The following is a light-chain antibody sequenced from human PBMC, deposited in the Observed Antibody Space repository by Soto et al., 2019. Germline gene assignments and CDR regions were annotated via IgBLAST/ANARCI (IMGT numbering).Light chain of an antibody. V-gene: IGLV2-14*01. J-gene: IGLJ3*02. CDR1: RSDVGGYNY. CDR2: EFS. CDR3: SSYAGSYMLGV. Sequence: QSALTHPASVSGSPGQSITISCTGTRSDVGGYNYVSWYQQHPGKAPKLMIYEFSNRPSGVSNRFSGSKSGNTASLTISGLQAEDEADYYCSSYAGSYMLGVFGGGTKLTVL.